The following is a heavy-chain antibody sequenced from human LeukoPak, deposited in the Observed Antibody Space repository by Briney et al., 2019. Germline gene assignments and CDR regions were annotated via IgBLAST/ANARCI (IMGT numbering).Heavy chain of an antibody. J-gene: IGHJ4*02. CDR1: GYTFTGYY. V-gene: IGHV1-2*02. CDR3: ARVPNYYDSSGHYVDDY. CDR2: INPNSGGT. D-gene: IGHD3-22*01. Sequence: ASVKASCKASGYTFTGYYMHWVRQAPGQGLEWMGWINPNSGGTNYAQKFQGRVTMTRDTSISTAYMELSRLRSDDTAVYYCARVPNYYDSSGHYVDDYWGQGTLVTVSS.